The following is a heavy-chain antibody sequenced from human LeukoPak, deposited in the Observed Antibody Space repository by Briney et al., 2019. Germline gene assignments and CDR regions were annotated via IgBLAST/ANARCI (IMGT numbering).Heavy chain of an antibody. Sequence: SETLSLTCTGSGGSISSYYWSWIRQPPGKGLEWIGYIYYSGSTNYNPSLKSRVTISVDTSKNQFSLKLSSVTAADTAVYYCARGGQQLVFDYWGQGTLVTVSS. V-gene: IGHV4-59*01. D-gene: IGHD6-13*01. CDR1: GGSISSYY. J-gene: IGHJ4*02. CDR2: IYYSGST. CDR3: ARGGQQLVFDY.